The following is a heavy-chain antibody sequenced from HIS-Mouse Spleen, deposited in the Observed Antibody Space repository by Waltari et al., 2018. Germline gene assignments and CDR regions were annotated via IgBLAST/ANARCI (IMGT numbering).Heavy chain of an antibody. J-gene: IGHJ2*01. CDR3: ARVRTGDPSYWYFDL. CDR1: GGSFSGYY. CDR2: INHSGRT. D-gene: IGHD7-27*01. V-gene: IGHV4-34*01. Sequence: QVQLQQWGAGLLKPSETLSLTCAVYGGSFSGYYWSWIRQPPGKGLEGIGEINHSGRTNYNPSLKSRVTISVDTSKNQFSLKLSSVTAADTAVYYCARVRTGDPSYWYFDLWGRGTLVTVSS.